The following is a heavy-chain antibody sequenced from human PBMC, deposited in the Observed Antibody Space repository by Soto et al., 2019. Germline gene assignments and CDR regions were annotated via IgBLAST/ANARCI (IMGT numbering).Heavy chain of an antibody. CDR3: AHSDGGYEIIYFEF. CDR1: GFSFTTSGAA. D-gene: IGHD5-12*01. Sequence: SGPTLVNPTRTLTLTCTFSGFSFTTSGAAVGWIRQTPGGALEWLTLIYYNDDRRFSPSLKTRLTITGDTSKNQVVLSLTNVDPGDTATYFCAHSDGGYEIIYFEFWGQGSPVPVSS. V-gene: IGHV2-5*01. CDR2: IYYNDDR. J-gene: IGHJ4*02.